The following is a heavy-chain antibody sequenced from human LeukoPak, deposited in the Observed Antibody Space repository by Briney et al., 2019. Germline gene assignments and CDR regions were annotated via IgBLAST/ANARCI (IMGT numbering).Heavy chain of an antibody. V-gene: IGHV1-8*02. Sequence: ASVKVSCKASGGTFSSYAISWVRQAPGQGLEWMGWMNPNSGNTGYAQKFQGRVTMTRNTSISTAYMELSSLRSEDTAVYYCASPYYDILTGYSDAFDIWGQGTMVTVSS. D-gene: IGHD3-9*01. CDR1: GGTFSSYA. CDR3: ASPYYDILTGYSDAFDI. CDR2: MNPNSGNT. J-gene: IGHJ3*02.